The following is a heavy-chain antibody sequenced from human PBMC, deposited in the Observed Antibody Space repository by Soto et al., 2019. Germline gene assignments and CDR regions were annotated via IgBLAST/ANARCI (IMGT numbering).Heavy chain of an antibody. CDR1: GYSFTSYW. D-gene: IGHD3-22*01. CDR2: IYPGDSDT. Sequence: GASLKISCKGSGYSFTSYWIGWVRQMPGKGLECMGIIYPGDSDTRYSPSFQGQVTISADKSISTAYLQWSSLKASDTAMYYCARRGYYDSSGYYQYFDYWGQGTLVTVSS. V-gene: IGHV5-51*01. CDR3: ARRGYYDSSGYYQYFDY. J-gene: IGHJ4*02.